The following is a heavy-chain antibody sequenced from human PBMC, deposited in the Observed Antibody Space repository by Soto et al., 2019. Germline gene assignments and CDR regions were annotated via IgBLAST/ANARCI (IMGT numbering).Heavy chain of an antibody. D-gene: IGHD3-22*01. Sequence: QVQLVQSGAEVKKPGSSVKVSCKASGGTFSSYAISWVRQAPGQGLEWMGGIIPIFGTANYAQKFQGRVTSTADKSTSTAYMELRSLRSEDTAVYYCAVSHDSSGYYDDWGQGTLVTVSS. V-gene: IGHV1-69*06. CDR2: IIPIFGTA. J-gene: IGHJ4*02. CDR3: AVSHDSSGYYDD. CDR1: GGTFSSYA.